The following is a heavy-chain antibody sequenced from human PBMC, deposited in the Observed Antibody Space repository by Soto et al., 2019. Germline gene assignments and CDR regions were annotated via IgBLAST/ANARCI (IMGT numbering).Heavy chain of an antibody. V-gene: IGHV1-69*12. J-gene: IGHJ6*02. CDR3: ARDLKQQLAYGMDV. CDR2: IIPIFGTA. Sequence: QVQLVQSGAAVKKPGSSVKVSCKASGGTFSSYAISWVRQAPGQGLEWMGGIIPIFGTANYAQKFQGRVTITADESTRTAYMELSSLRSEDTAVYYCARDLKQQLAYGMDVWGQGTTVTVSS. D-gene: IGHD6-13*01. CDR1: GGTFSSYA.